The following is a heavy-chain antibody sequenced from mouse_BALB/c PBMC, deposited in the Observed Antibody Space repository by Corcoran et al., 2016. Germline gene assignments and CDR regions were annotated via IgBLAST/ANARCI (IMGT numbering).Heavy chain of an antibody. CDR1: GYTFTNYG. J-gene: IGHJ4*01. CDR3: ARRGSSRYYAMDY. CDR2: INTYTGEP. D-gene: IGHD1-1*01. V-gene: IGHV9-3-1*01. Sequence: QIQLVQSGPELKKPGETVKISCKASGYTFTNYGMNWVKQAPGKGLKWMGWINTYTGEPTYADDFKGRFAFSLETSASTAYLQINNLKNEDTATYFCARRGSSRYYAMDYWGQGTSVTASS.